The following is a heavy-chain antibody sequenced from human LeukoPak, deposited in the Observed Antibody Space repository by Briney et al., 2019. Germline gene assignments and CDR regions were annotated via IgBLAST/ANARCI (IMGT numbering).Heavy chain of an antibody. CDR1: VYTFTYYY. CDR3: ARDIGDYDFWSGYLSWFDP. Sequence: ASVTVSFKSSVYTFTYYYMHWVRQAPGKGLEWVGWINPNSGGTNYAQKFQGRVTITRDTSISTAYMELSRLRSDDTAVYYCARDIGDYDFWSGYLSWFDPWGQGTLVTVSS. J-gene: IGHJ5*02. CDR2: INPNSGGT. D-gene: IGHD3-3*01. V-gene: IGHV1-2*02.